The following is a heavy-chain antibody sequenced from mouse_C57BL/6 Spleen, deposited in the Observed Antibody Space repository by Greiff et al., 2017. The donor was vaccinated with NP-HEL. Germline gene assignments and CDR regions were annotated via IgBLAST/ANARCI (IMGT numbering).Heavy chain of an antibody. V-gene: IGHV1-5*01. CDR2: IYPGNSAA. Sequence: EVQLQQSGTVLARPGASVKMSCKTSGYTFTSYWMHWVKQRPGQGLAWIGAIYPGNSAASYNPKFTGKAKLTAVTSASTAYMELSSLTNEDSAVYYCTRGYYYAMDYWGQGTSVTVSS. CDR1: GYTFTSYW. J-gene: IGHJ4*01. CDR3: TRGYYYAMDY.